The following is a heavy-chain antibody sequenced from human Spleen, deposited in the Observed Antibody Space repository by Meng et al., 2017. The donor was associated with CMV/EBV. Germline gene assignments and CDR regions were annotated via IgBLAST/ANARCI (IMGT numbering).Heavy chain of an antibody. D-gene: IGHD6-13*01. J-gene: IGHJ1*01. CDR1: GYTFTNYP. V-gene: IGHV1-18*01. Sequence: ASVKVSCKASGYTFTNYPINWVRQAPGQGPEWMGWISAYNGNTNYAQKFQDRVTITKDASTSTAYMELRNLRSDDTAVYYCARSPYSSSWYSVVEYFHHWGQGTLVTVSS. CDR3: ARSPYSSSWYSVVEYFHH. CDR2: ISAYNGNT.